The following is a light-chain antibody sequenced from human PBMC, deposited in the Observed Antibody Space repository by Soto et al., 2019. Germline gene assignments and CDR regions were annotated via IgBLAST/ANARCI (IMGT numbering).Light chain of an antibody. CDR2: GNT. CDR1: SSNIGAGYD. Sequence: QAVVTQPPSVSGAPGQRVTISCTGSSSNIGAGYDVHWYLQLPGTAPKLLIHGNTNRPSGVPDRFSGSKSGSSASLAITGLQAEDEADYYCQSHDSSLHASVFGTGTKLTVL. CDR3: QSHDSSLHASV. J-gene: IGLJ1*01. V-gene: IGLV1-40*01.